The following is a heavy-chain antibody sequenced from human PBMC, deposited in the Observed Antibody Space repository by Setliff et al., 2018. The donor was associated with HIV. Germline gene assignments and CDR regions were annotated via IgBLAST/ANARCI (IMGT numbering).Heavy chain of an antibody. D-gene: IGHD2-15*01. V-gene: IGHV1-69*05. Sequence: SVKVSCKASGDTFSNSLVTWVRQAPGQGLEWMGGIIPIFGTANYAQKFQGRVTITTDESTSTAYMELSSLRSDDTAVYYCARGRREDTPYYGMDVWGQGTTVTVSS. CDR1: GDTFSNSL. CDR3: ARGRREDTPYYGMDV. J-gene: IGHJ6*02. CDR2: IIPIFGTA.